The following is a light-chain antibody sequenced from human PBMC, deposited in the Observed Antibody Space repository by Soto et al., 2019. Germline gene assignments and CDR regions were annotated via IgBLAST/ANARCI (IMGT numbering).Light chain of an antibody. Sequence: DIQMTQSPSTLSASIGDRVTITCRASQSISDWLAWYQQKPGKAPKLLIYRASNLESGFPSRFSGSGSGTEFTLTISSLQPDDFATYYCQQYNGYSRAFGQGPKVEIK. V-gene: IGKV1-5*03. CDR3: QQYNGYSRA. CDR2: RAS. J-gene: IGKJ1*01. CDR1: QSISDW.